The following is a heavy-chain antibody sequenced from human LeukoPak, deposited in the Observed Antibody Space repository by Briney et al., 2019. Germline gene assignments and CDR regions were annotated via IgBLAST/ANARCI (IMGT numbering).Heavy chain of an antibody. J-gene: IGHJ4*02. CDR2: IYYSGST. V-gene: IGHV4-59*01. CDR3: ARRSESGYRFDN. Sequence: PSETLSLTCTVSGGSISSYYWSWIRKPPGRGLEYIGFIYYSGSTKYNPSLKSRVTISVDTSKNQFYLKLNSVTAADTAVYYCARRSESGYRFDNWGQGTLVTVSS. D-gene: IGHD5-12*01. CDR1: GGSISSYY.